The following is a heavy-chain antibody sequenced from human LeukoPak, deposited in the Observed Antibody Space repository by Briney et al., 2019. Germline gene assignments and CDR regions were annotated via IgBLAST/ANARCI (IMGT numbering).Heavy chain of an antibody. CDR3: ARVVYSSDRYWYFDL. D-gene: IGHD6-19*01. Sequence: ASVKVSCKASGYTFDRYAANWVRQAPGQGLGWLGWINTNTGNPTYAQGLTGRFLFSLDTSVSTTYLQINSLKAEDTAVYYCARVVYSSDRYWYFDLWGRGTLVTVSS. CDR2: INTNTGNP. J-gene: IGHJ2*01. CDR1: GYTFDRYA. V-gene: IGHV7-4-1*02.